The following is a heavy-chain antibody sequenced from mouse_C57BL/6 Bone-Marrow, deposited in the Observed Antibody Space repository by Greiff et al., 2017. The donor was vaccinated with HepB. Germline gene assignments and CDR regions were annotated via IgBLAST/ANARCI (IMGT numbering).Heavy chain of an antibody. CDR2: IYPRSGNT. CDR1: GYTFTSYG. V-gene: IGHV1-81*01. CDR3: ALFITTVVATDGRFAY. Sequence: QVQLQQSGAELARPGASVKLSCKASGYTFTSYGISWVKQRTGQGLEWIGEIYPRSGNTYYNEKFKGKATLTADKSSSTAYMELRSLTSEDSAVYFCALFITTVVATDGRFAYWGQGTLVTVSA. D-gene: IGHD1-1*01. J-gene: IGHJ3*01.